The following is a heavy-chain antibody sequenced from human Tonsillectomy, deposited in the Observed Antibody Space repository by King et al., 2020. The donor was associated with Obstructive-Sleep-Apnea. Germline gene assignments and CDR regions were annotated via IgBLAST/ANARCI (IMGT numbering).Heavy chain of an antibody. Sequence: LQLQESGPGLVKPSETLSLTCTVSGGSISSSSYDWGWIRQPPGKGLEWVGSIYYSGSTYYNPSLKKRVTISVDTSKNQFSLKLSSVTAADPAEYYCAALDEWFDPWGQGTLVTVSS. CDR3: AALDEWFDP. V-gene: IGHV4-39*07. D-gene: IGHD3/OR15-3a*01. J-gene: IGHJ5*02. CDR1: GGSISSSSYD. CDR2: IYYSGST.